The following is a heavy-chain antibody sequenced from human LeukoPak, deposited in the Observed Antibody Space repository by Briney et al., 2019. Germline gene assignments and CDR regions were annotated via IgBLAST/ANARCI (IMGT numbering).Heavy chain of an antibody. D-gene: IGHD2-2*01. Sequence: PGGSLRLSCAASGFTFSSYAMSWVRQAPGKELEWVSAISGSGGSTYYADSVKGRFTISRDNSKNTLYLQMNSLRAEDTAVYYCAKARVLSRTSCPVDYWGQGTLVTVSS. CDR3: AKARVLSRTSCPVDY. V-gene: IGHV3-23*01. CDR1: GFTFSSYA. J-gene: IGHJ4*02. CDR2: ISGSGGST.